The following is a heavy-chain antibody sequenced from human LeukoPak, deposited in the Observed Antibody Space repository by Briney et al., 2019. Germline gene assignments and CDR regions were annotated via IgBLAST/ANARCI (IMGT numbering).Heavy chain of an antibody. J-gene: IGHJ6*03. D-gene: IGHD1/OR15-1a*01. Sequence: ASVKVSCKVSGYTFTSYGISWVRQAPGQGLEWMGWISAYNGNTNYAQKLQGRVTMTTDTSTSTAYMELRSLRSEDTAVYYCARNSITGTSSTYYYYMDVWGKGTTVTVSS. V-gene: IGHV1-18*01. CDR1: GYTFTSYG. CDR3: ARNSITGTSSTYYYYMDV. CDR2: ISAYNGNT.